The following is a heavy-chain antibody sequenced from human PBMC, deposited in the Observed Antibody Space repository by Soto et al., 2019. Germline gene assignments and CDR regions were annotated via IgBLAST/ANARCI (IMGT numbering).Heavy chain of an antibody. V-gene: IGHV4-34*01. CDR1: GGSFSGYY. Sequence: SETLSLTCAVYGGSFSGYYWSWIRQPPGKGLEWIGEINHSGSTNYNPSLKSRVTISVDTSKNQFSLKLSSVTAADTAVYYCARGRGGGSSSWDYYYYMDVWGKGTTVTVSS. CDR2: INHSGST. J-gene: IGHJ6*03. CDR3: ARGRGGGSSSWDYYYYMDV. D-gene: IGHD6-13*01.